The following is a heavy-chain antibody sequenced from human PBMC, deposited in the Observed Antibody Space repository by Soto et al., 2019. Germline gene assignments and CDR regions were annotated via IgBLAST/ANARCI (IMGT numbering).Heavy chain of an antibody. J-gene: IGHJ4*02. CDR3: GKSFNDFWTGYLPLLDY. CDR1: GGSISTATDY. V-gene: IGHV4-39*01. CDR2: IYHSGNT. D-gene: IGHD3-3*01. Sequence: PSETLALTCTVSGGSISTATDYWGWIRQPPGRGLEWIANIYHSGNTYYNPSLKSRVTISVDTSKNQFSLKLNSVTADDTAVYYCGKSFNDFWTGYLPLLDYWGQGTLVTVS.